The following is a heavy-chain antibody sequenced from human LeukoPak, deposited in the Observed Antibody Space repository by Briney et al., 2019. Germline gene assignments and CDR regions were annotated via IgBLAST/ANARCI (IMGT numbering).Heavy chain of an antibody. D-gene: IGHD6-25*01. CDR3: ARRLGSAWYFDY. CDR2: IYYTGST. CDR1: GDSISNSNYY. V-gene: IGHV4-39*01. J-gene: IGHJ4*02. Sequence: SETLSLTCTVSGDSISNSNYYWGWFRQPPGKGLEWIGSIYYTGSTHYNPSLKSRVTISVDTSKNQFSLKLSSVTAADTAVFYCARRLGSAWYFDYWGQGTPVTVSS.